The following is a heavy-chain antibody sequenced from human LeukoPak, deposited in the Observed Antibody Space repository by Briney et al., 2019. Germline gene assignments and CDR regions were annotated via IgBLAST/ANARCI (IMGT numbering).Heavy chain of an antibody. V-gene: IGHV3-64D*06. CDR1: GFTFSSYA. Sequence: GGSLRLSCSASGFTFSSYAMHWVRQAPGKGLEYASAISSNGGSTYYADSVKGRFTISRDNSKNTLYLQMSSLRAEDTAVYYCVNSEFYDILTGPGGYWGQGTLVTVSS. D-gene: IGHD3-9*01. J-gene: IGHJ4*02. CDR3: VNSEFYDILTGPGGY. CDR2: ISSNGGST.